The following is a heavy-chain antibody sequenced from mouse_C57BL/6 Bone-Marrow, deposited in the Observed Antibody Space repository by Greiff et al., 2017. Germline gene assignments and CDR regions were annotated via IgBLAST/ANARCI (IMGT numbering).Heavy chain of an antibody. Sequence: EVMLVESGAELVRPGASVKLSCTASGFNIKDDYMHWVKQRPEQGLEWIGRIEPENGDTEYASKFQGKATITVDTSSNTAYLQLSSLTSEDTAVYYCTRIAYWGQGTLVTVSA. CDR2: IEPENGDT. CDR3: TRIAY. CDR1: GFNIKDDY. J-gene: IGHJ3*01. V-gene: IGHV14-4*01.